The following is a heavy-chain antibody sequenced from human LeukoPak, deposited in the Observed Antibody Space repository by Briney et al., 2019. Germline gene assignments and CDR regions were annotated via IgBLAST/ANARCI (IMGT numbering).Heavy chain of an antibody. Sequence: SETLSLTCTVSGDSISNYYWSWIRQPAGKGLEWIGRIYTSGSTNYNPSLKSRVTMSVDTSKNQFSLKLSSVTAADTAVYYCARDNMDCSSTSCYMGPEYYYYYMDVWGKGTTVTVSS. V-gene: IGHV4-4*07. CDR3: ARDNMDCSSTSCYMGPEYYYYYMDV. D-gene: IGHD2-2*02. J-gene: IGHJ6*03. CDR2: IYTSGST. CDR1: GDSISNYY.